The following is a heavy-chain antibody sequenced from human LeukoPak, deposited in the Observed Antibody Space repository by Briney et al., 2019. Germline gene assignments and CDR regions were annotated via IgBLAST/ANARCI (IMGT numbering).Heavy chain of an antibody. CDR2: VFNGGST. D-gene: IGHD6-13*01. Sequence: SETLSLTCSVSGSSINSHYWSWIRQSPGKGLEWIGYVFNGGSTNYNPSLKSRVTMSLDTSRDQFSLRLSSVTAADTAIYYCASRPADSTWYGVFDYWSQRTLVTLSS. CDR1: GSSINSHY. J-gene: IGHJ4*02. V-gene: IGHV4-59*11. CDR3: ASRPADSTWYGVFDY.